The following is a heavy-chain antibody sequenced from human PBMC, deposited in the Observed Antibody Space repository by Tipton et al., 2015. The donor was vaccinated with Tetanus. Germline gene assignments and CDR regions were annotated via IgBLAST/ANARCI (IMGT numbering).Heavy chain of an antibody. D-gene: IGHD5-12*01. V-gene: IGHV3-23*01. CDR2: VGYSGTNT. CDR3: TKTLNCGYDAPCGLDV. J-gene: IGHJ6*02. CDR1: GFTFSDYA. Sequence: SLRLSCAASGFTFSDYAMNWVRQAPGKGLEWVSAVGYSGTNTYYADSVKGRFTISRDNAKNSLYLQMNSLRAEDTALYYCTKTLNCGYDAPCGLDVWGQGTTVSVSS.